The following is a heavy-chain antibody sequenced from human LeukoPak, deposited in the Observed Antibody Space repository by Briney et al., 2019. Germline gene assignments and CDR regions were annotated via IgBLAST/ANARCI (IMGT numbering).Heavy chain of an antibody. CDR3: AKKDGRLDYDIVAYYCHTFYYGMDV. Sequence: PGGSLRLSCAASGFTFSSYAMSWVRQAPGKGLEWVSAISGSGGSTYYADSVKGRFTISRDNSKNTSYLQMHSLRAEATAVDYCAKKDGRLDYDIVAYYCHTFYYGMDVWGQGTMVTVSS. CDR1: GFTFSSYA. CDR2: ISGSGGST. V-gene: IGHV3-23*01. D-gene: IGHD3-9*01. J-gene: IGHJ6*02.